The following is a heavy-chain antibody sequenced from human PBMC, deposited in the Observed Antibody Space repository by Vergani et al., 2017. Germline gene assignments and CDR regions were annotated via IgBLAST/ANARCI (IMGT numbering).Heavy chain of an antibody. V-gene: IGHV4-31*03. Sequence: QVQLQESGPGLVKPSQTLSLTCTVSGGSISSGGYYWSWIRQHPGKGLEWIGYIYYSGSTYYNPSLKSRVTISVDTSKNQFSLKLSSVTAADTAVYYCERGRRPFYYDSSGYWDYWGQGTLVTVSS. CDR1: GGSISSGGYY. J-gene: IGHJ4*02. CDR2: IYYSGST. D-gene: IGHD3-22*01. CDR3: ERGRRPFYYDSSGYWDY.